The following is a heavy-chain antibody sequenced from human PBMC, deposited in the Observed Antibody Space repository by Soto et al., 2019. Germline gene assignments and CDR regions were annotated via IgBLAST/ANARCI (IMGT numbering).Heavy chain of an antibody. CDR3: ARDRRMIDNSYFDS. CDR2: IYYSGPT. D-gene: IGHD3-22*01. V-gene: IGHV4-30-4*01. J-gene: IGHJ4*02. CDR1: GGSIISDDYY. Sequence: SETLSLTCTVSGGSIISDDYYLRWIRQPPGRGLEWIGYIYYSGPTFYNPSLKSRITISIDTSKNQFSLNLSSVTAADTAVYYCARDRRMIDNSYFDSWGQGALVTVSS.